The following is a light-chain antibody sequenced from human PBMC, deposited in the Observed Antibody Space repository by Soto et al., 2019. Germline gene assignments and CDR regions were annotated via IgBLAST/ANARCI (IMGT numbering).Light chain of an antibody. J-gene: IGKJ5*01. CDR3: QQYYNVPIT. V-gene: IGKV1-27*01. CDR2: AAS. CDR1: QGISNY. Sequence: DIQMTQSPSSLSASVGDRVTITCRASQGISNYLAWYQQKPGTVPKLLISAASTLQTGVPSRFSGSGSGTDFTFTISSLQSEDIATYYCQQYYNVPITFGQGTRLEIK.